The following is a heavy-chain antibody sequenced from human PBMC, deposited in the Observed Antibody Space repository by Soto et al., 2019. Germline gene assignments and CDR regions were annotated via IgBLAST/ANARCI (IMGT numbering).Heavy chain of an antibody. J-gene: IGHJ6*02. V-gene: IGHV4-59*08. CDR3: VRQGIGALHGLVDV. D-gene: IGHD1-26*01. Sequence: QVQLQASGPGLVKPSDTLSLTCTVSGDSIGTYNWGWIRQPPGKRLEWIGYIYSNGGTSYNPALKSRVTISADTSTNQFSLRLSYVTAADTAVYYCVRQGIGALHGLVDVWGQGTKVTVSS. CDR2: IYSNGGT. CDR1: GDSIGTYN.